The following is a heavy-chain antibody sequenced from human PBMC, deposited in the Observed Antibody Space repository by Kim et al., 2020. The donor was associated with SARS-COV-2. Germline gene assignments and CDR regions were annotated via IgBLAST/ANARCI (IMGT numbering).Heavy chain of an antibody. CDR1: GFTFSSYE. J-gene: IGHJ6*03. CDR3: ARKGLYLRDSSSWFRYYYYMDV. Sequence: GGSLRFSCAASGFTFSSYEMNWVRQAPGKGLEWVSYISSSGSTIYYADSVKGRFTISRDNAKNSLYLQMNSLRAEDTAVYYCARKGLYLRDSSSWFRYYYYMDVWGKGTTVTVSS. CDR2: ISSSGSTI. D-gene: IGHD6-13*01. V-gene: IGHV3-48*03.